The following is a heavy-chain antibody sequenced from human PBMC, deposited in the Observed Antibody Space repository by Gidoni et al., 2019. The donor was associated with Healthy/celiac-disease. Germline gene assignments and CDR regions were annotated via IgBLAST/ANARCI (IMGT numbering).Heavy chain of an antibody. J-gene: IGHJ6*02. D-gene: IGHD3-10*01. V-gene: IGHV3-11*01. CDR2: ISSSGSTI. Sequence: GLEWVSYISSSGSTIYYADSVKGRFTISRGNAKNSLYLQMNSLRAEDTAVYYCARENSYGSGSYYTPYYYYGMDVWGQGTTVTVSS. CDR3: ARENSYGSGSYYTPYYYYGMDV.